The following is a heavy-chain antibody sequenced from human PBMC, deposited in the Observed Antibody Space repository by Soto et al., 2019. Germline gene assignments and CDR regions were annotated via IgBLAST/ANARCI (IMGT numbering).Heavy chain of an antibody. CDR1: GGSINNNN. Sequence: SETLSLTCTFSGGSINNNNWRWIRQSPGRGLEWIGCSYYSGTTNYNPSLSSRVTISIGASKTQFSLRLRSVTAADTAVYYCARRQDWNYLFDNWGPGILVT. V-gene: IGHV4-59*01. J-gene: IGHJ4*02. D-gene: IGHD1-7*01. CDR3: ARRQDWNYLFDN. CDR2: SYYSGTT.